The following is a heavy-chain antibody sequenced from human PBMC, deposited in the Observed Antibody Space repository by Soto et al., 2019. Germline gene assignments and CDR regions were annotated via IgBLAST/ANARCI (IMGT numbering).Heavy chain of an antibody. J-gene: IGHJ4*02. Sequence: EMQLVESGGGLVQPGGSLRLSCAASGFTFSSYYMNWVRQAPGKGLEWVANINRDGTEKYYVDSVKGRFTISRDNAENSLYLQINSRRAEDTAVYSCARGWEGYFDYWGQGSLLTVSS. D-gene: IGHD1-26*01. CDR2: INRDGTEK. V-gene: IGHV3-7*04. CDR3: ARGWEGYFDY. CDR1: GFTFSSYY.